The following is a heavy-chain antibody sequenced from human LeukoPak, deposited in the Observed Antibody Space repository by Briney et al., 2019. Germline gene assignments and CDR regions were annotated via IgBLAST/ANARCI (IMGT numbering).Heavy chain of an antibody. J-gene: IGHJ4*02. CDR2: IYYSGST. CDR1: GGSVSRTSNY. V-gene: IGHV4-39*01. D-gene: IGHD5-18*01. Sequence: PSETLSLTCTVSGGSVSRTSNYWGWIRQPPGKGLEWIGSIYYSGSTYYNPSLKSRVTISVDTSKNQFSLKLSSVTAADTAVYYCARHTDTAMVTNDYFDYWGQGTLVTVSS. CDR3: ARHTDTAMVTNDYFDY.